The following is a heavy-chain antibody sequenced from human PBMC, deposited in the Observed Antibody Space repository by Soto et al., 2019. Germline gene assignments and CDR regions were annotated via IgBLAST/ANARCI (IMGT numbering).Heavy chain of an antibody. Sequence: EVQLLESGGDLVQPGGSLRLSCAASGFTFTIFAMRWVRQSPGKGLEWVSTISGRGGSTYYADAVKGRFTISRDNSMGTLYLQMKSLRVEDTAIYYGANEVSLGSTGDLGYCGQGTMVTVSS. CDR3: ANEVSLGSTGDLGY. D-gene: IGHD3-10*01. J-gene: IGHJ4*02. CDR2: ISGRGGST. V-gene: IGHV3-23*01. CDR1: GFTFTIFA.